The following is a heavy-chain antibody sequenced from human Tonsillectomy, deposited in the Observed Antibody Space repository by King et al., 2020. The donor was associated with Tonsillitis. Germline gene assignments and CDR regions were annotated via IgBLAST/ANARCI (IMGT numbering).Heavy chain of an antibody. V-gene: IGHV3-7*01. D-gene: IGHD3-3*01. CDR2: IKQDGSEK. J-gene: IGHJ3*01. CDR1: GFTFSSYW. Sequence: VQLVESGGGLVQPGGSLRLSCAASGFTFSSYWMNWVRQAPGKGLEWVANIKQDGSEKYYVDSVKGRFTISRDYAKNSLYLQMNSLRAEDTAVYYCARDWGYDFWSGYWPFWGQGTMVTVSS. CDR3: ARDWGYDFWSGYWPF.